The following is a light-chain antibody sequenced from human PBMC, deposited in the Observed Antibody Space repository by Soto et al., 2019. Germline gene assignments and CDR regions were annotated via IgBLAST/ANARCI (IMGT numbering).Light chain of an antibody. Sequence: EIVMTQSPGTLSVSQGERATLSCRASRSVNSDLAWYQQKPGQAPRLLIYGASTRATGVPARFSGSGSGTEFTLTISSLQSEDFAVYYCQQYKNWPPWTFGQGTKV. CDR2: GAS. CDR1: RSVNSD. J-gene: IGKJ1*01. CDR3: QQYKNWPPWT. V-gene: IGKV3-15*01.